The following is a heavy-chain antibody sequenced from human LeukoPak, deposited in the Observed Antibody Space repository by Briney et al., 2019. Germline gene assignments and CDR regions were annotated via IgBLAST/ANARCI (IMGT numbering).Heavy chain of an antibody. CDR2: VFYTGST. J-gene: IGHJ3*02. D-gene: IGHD3-9*01. Sequence: SETLPLTCTVSGDSMTDYFWSWIRQPPGKGLEYIGDVFYTGSTKYNPSLKSRVSISVDTSKKQFSLNLRSVTAADTAVYYCARDGGPFHTGTGYYRAFDIWGPGTMVAVSP. V-gene: IGHV4-59*01. CDR3: ARDGGPFHTGTGYYRAFDI. CDR1: GDSMTDYF.